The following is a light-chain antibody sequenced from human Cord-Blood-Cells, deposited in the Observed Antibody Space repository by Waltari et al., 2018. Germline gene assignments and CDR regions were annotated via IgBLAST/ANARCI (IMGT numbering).Light chain of an antibody. CDR3: QQYYSTPIT. CDR1: QSVLYSSNNKNY. CDR2: WAS. J-gene: IGKJ5*01. V-gene: IGKV4-1*01. Sequence: DIVMTQSPDSPAVSLGERATINWKSSQSVLYSSNNKNYLAWYQQKPGQPPKLLIYWASTRESGVPDRFSGSGSGTDFTLTISSLQAEDVAVYYCQQYYSTPITFGQGTRLEIK.